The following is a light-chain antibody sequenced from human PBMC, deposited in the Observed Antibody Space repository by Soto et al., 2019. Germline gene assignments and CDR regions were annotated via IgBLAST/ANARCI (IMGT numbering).Light chain of an antibody. CDR2: KAS. CDR1: QTISSW. CDR3: QHYNSYSEA. Sequence: DIQMTQSPSTLSGSVGARVTITCRASQTISSWLAWYQQKPGKAPKLLIYKASTLKSGVPSRFSGSGSGTEFTLTISSLQTDDFATYYCQHYNSYSEAFGHGTKVELK. V-gene: IGKV1-5*03. J-gene: IGKJ1*01.